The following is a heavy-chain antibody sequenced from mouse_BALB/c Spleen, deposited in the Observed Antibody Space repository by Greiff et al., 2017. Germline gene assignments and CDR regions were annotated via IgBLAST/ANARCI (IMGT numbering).Heavy chain of an antibody. D-gene: IGHD1-1*01. CDR2: IDPSDSYT. J-gene: IGHJ4*01. CDR3: ARSRYYGSSYRYYYAMDY. V-gene: IGHV1-69*02. CDR1: GYTFTSYW. Sequence: VQLQQPGAELVKPGASVKLSCKASGYTFTSYWMHWVKQRPGQGLEWIGEIDPSDSYTNYNQKFKGKATLTVDKSSSTAYMQLSSLTSEDSAVYYCARSRYYGSSYRYYYAMDYWGQGTSVTVSS.